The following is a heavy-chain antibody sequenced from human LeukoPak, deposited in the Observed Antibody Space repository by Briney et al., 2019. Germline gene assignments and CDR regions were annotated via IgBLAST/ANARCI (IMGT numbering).Heavy chain of an antibody. D-gene: IGHD1-26*01. CDR1: GYSFTNYW. V-gene: IGHV5-51*01. CDR2: INPDDSEI. CDR3: ARSPSIVGATTLFDY. Sequence: GEPLKISCKGSGYSFTNYWIGWVRQTPGKGLEWMGIINPDDSEIKYSPSLQVQVTISADKSISTAYLQWSSLKASDTAMYYCARSPSIVGATTLFDYWGQGTLVTVSS. J-gene: IGHJ4*02.